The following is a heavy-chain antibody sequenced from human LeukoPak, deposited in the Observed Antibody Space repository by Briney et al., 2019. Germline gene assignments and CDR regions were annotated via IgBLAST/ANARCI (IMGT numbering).Heavy chain of an antibody. J-gene: IGHJ4*02. D-gene: IGHD4-17*01. V-gene: IGHV3-64D*06. CDR1: GFTFSSYA. CDR3: ASFMTTVTIPDY. CDR2: ISSNGGSR. Sequence: GGSLRLSCSASGFTFSSYAMHWVRQAPGKGLEYVSAISSNGGSRYYADSVKGRFTISRDNSKNTLYLQMSSLRAEDTAVYYCASFMTTVTIPDYWGQGTLVTVSS.